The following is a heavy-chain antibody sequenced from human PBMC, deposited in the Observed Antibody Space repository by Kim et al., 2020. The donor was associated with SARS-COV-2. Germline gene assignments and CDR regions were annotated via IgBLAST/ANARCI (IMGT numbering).Heavy chain of an antibody. Sequence: GGSLRLSCAASGFTFSSYAMSWVRQAPGKGLEWVSAISGSGGSTYYADSVKGRFTISRDNSKNTLYLQMNSLRAEDTAVYYCAKEGSDRATTRRIGYYGMDVWGQGTTVTVSS. CDR3: AKEGSDRATTRRIGYYGMDV. J-gene: IGHJ6*02. V-gene: IGHV3-23*01. CDR1: GFTFSSYA. D-gene: IGHD1-26*01. CDR2: ISGSGGST.